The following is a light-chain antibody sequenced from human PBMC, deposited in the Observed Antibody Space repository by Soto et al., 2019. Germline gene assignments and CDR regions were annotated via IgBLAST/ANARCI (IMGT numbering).Light chain of an antibody. V-gene: IGKV1-5*01. CDR3: QQYNSYSWT. CDR1: QTITRW. CDR2: DAS. Sequence: DIQMTQSPSSLSASVGDIVTITCRASQTITRWMACYQQKPGEAPKRLIYDASTLESGVPSRFSGSRSGTAFTLTISSLQHDDFATYYCQQYNSYSWTFGQGTKVDIK. J-gene: IGKJ1*01.